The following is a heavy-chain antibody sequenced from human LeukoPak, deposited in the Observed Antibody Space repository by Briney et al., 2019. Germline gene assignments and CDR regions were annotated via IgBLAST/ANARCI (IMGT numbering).Heavy chain of an antibody. Sequence: SQTLSLTCAISGDSVSSDSAAWNWIRQSPSGGLEWLGRTYYSSKWYKDYAVSVKSRITLIPDTSKNQFSLLLNSVTPEDTAVYYCARGWLGSGLDYWGQGTLVTVSS. J-gene: IGHJ4*02. CDR2: TYYSSKWYK. CDR3: ARGWLGSGLDY. V-gene: IGHV6-1*01. D-gene: IGHD6-19*01. CDR1: GDSVSSDSAA.